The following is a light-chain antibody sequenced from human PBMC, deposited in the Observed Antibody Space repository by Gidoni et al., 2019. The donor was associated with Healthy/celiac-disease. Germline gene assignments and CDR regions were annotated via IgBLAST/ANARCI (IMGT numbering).Light chain of an antibody. V-gene: IGLV2-14*03. Sequence: QSALTQPASVSGSPGPSITISCTGTSSDVGGYNYVSWYKPHPGKAPKLMIYDVSNRPSVVSNRFSGSKSGNTASLTISGLQAEDEADYYCSSYTSSSTRVVFGGGTKLTVL. CDR2: DVS. CDR1: SSDVGGYNY. J-gene: IGLJ2*01. CDR3: SSYTSSSTRVV.